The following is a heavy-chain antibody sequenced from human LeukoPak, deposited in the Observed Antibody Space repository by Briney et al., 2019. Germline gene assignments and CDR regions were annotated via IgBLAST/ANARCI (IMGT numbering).Heavy chain of an antibody. J-gene: IGHJ4*02. CDR3: AKGGAYYYDCSGYLQLFDY. V-gene: IGHV3-48*01. Sequence: PGGSLRLSCAASGFTFSSYSMNWVRQAPGKGLEWVSYISSSSSTIYYADFVRGRFTISRDNSKNTLYLQLNSLGAEDTAVYYCAKGGAYYYDCSGYLQLFDYWGQGTLVTVSS. CDR2: ISSSSSTI. D-gene: IGHD3-22*01. CDR1: GFTFSSYS.